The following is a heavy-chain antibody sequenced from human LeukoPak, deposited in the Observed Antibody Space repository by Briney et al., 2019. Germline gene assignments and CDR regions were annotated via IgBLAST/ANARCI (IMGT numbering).Heavy chain of an antibody. D-gene: IGHD6-13*01. V-gene: IGHV3-23*01. CDR2: ISGSGGST. CDR1: GFTFSSYA. J-gene: IGHJ4*02. Sequence: GGSLRLSCAASGFTFSSYAMSWVRQAPGKGQEWVSAISGSGGSTYYADSVKGRFTISRDNSKNTLYLQMNSLRAEDTAVYYCAKDRYSSSWEFDYWGQGTLVTVSS. CDR3: AKDRYSSSWEFDY.